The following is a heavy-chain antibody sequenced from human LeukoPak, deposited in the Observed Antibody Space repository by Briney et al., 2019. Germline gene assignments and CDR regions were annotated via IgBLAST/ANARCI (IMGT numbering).Heavy chain of an antibody. CDR2: IYYSGST. CDR1: GGSISSYY. CDR3: ARAGFLGGGDY. J-gene: IGHJ4*02. Sequence: SETLSLTCTVSGGSISSYYWSWIRQPPGKGLEWIGYIYYSGSTNYNPSLKSRVTISVDTSKNQFSLKLSSVTAADTAVYYCARAGFLGGGDYWGQGTLVTVSS. D-gene: IGHD3-16*01. V-gene: IGHV4-59*08.